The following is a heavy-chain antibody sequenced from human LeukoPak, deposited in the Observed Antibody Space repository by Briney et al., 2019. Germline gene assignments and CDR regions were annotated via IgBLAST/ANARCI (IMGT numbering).Heavy chain of an antibody. Sequence: GGSLRLSCAASGFTFSSYEMNWVRQSPGKGLEWVSYISSSGSTIYYADSVKGRFTISRDNAKNSLYLQMNSLRAEDTAVYYCASLDRGSYYSFDCWGQGTLVTVSS. CDR3: ASLDRGSYYSFDC. CDR1: GFTFSSYE. CDR2: ISSSGSTI. D-gene: IGHD1-26*01. J-gene: IGHJ4*02. V-gene: IGHV3-48*03.